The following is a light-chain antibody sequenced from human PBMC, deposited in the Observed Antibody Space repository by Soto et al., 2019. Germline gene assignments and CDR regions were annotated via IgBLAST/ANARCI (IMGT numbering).Light chain of an antibody. J-gene: IGKJ1*01. V-gene: IGKV1-5*01. CDR1: QSISGW. Sequence: DIQMTRSPPTLSASVGDRVTLTCRASQSISGWLAWYQQKPGKAPKLLIYDASTLESGVPSRFSGSGSGTEFTLTISSLQPEDFATYYCHQYNTYSQTFGQGTKVEI. CDR2: DAS. CDR3: HQYNTYSQT.